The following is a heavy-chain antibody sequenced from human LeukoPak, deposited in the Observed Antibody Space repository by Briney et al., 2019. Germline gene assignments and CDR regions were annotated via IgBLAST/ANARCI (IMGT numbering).Heavy chain of an antibody. CDR2: ISGSGGST. CDR1: RFTFNTYA. V-gene: IGHV3-23*01. Sequence: GGSLRLSCAASRFTFNTYAMSWVRQAPGKGLEWVSAISGSGGSTYYADSVKGRFTISRDNSKNTLYLQLNSLRDEDTAVYYCARVWGLAVAGGEIEYWGQGTLVTVSS. J-gene: IGHJ4*02. D-gene: IGHD6-13*01. CDR3: ARVWGLAVAGGEIEY.